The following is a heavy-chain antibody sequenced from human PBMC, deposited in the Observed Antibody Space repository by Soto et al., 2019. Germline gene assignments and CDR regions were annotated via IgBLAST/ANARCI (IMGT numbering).Heavy chain of an antibody. Sequence: QVQLQESGPGLVKPSETLSLTCTVSGGSISSYYWSWIRQPPGKGLEWIGYIYYSGSTNYNPSLKSRVTISVDTSKNQFSLKLSSVTAADTAVYYCARLEPGYSGYDGWYYYMDVWGKGTTVTVSS. V-gene: IGHV4-59*01. J-gene: IGHJ6*03. CDR3: ARLEPGYSGYDGWYYYMDV. CDR2: IYYSGST. CDR1: GGSISSYY. D-gene: IGHD5-12*01.